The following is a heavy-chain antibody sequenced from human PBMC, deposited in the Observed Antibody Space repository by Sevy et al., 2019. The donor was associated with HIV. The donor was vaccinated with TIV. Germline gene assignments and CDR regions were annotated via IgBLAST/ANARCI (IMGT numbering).Heavy chain of an antibody. Sequence: GGSLILSCAASGFTFTDYWMSWVRQTPGKGLEWVATIKQDEIEKYYVDSVKGRFAISRDNGMNSVSLQMNGLRAEDTALYYCAREVGGYNWRPYYFDSWGQGTLVTVSS. CDR1: GFTFTDYW. D-gene: IGHD5-12*01. CDR3: AREVGGYNWRPYYFDS. J-gene: IGHJ4*02. V-gene: IGHV3-7*01. CDR2: IKQDEIEK.